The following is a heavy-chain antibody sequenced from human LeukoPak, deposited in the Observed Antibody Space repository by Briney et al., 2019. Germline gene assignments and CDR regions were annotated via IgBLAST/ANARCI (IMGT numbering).Heavy chain of an antibody. CDR3: ARGQGTYNYYDSSGYLAGMDV. D-gene: IGHD3-22*01. CDR1: GCDFSSFD. V-gene: IGHV1-8*01. CDR2: VNPNSGNT. J-gene: IGHJ6*02. Sequence: ASVKVSCKASGCDFSSFDVNWVRQAPGQGLEWMGWVNPNSGNTGYVQKFQGRVTITRDTSASTAYMELSSLRSEDTAVYYCARGQGTYNYYDSSGYLAGMDVWGQGTTVTVSS.